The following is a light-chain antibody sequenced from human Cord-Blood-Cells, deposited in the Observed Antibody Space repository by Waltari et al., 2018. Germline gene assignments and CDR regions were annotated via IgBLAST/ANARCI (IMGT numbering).Light chain of an antibody. CDR2: GNS. V-gene: IGLV1-40*01. CDR1: SSNIGAGYY. J-gene: IGLJ2*01. CDR3: QSYDSSLSGS. Sequence: SVLTQPPSVSGAPGQRVTISCTGSSSNIGAGYYVHWYQQLPGTVPKLLIYGNSNRPSVDPDGLSGSKSGTAASLASTGLQAEDEADYYCQSYDSSLSGSFGGGTKLTVL.